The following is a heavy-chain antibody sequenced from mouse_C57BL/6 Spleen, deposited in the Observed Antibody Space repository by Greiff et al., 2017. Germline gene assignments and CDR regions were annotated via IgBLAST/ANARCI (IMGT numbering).Heavy chain of an antibody. J-gene: IGHJ2*01. D-gene: IGHD2-4*01. Sequence: EVQLQQSGPVLVKPGASVKMSCKASGYTFTDYYMNWVKQSHGKSLEWIGVINPYNGGTSYNQKFKGKATLTVDKSSSTAYMELNSLTSEDSAVYYCARDYDDGYYFDYWGQGTTLTVSS. V-gene: IGHV1-19*01. CDR2: INPYNGGT. CDR3: ARDYDDGYYFDY. CDR1: GYTFTDYY.